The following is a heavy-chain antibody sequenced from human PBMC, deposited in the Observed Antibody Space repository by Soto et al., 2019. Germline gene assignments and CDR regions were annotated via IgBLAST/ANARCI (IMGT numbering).Heavy chain of an antibody. CDR3: AREVEVHTTVFGA. D-gene: IGHD1-1*01. CDR2: ISPMFHKA. Sequence: SVKVSCKASGGTFGNYAISWLRQAPGQGLQWMGDISPMFHKANYEQTFQGRVSITADESTNTVYMELSSLRSEDTALYYCAREVEVHTTVFGAWGQGTLVTVSS. CDR1: GGTFGNYA. V-gene: IGHV1-69*13. J-gene: IGHJ5*02.